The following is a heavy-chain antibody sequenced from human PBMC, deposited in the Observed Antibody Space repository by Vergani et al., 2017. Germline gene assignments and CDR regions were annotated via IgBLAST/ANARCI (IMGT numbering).Heavy chain of an antibody. Sequence: QVQLVESGGGVVQPGRSLRLSCAASGFTFSSYGMHWVRQAPGKGLEWVAVIWDDGSNKYYADSVKGRFTISRDNSKNTLYLQMNSLRAEDTAVYYCAREGPSMIVVVKPRVDAFDVWGQGTMVTVSS. CDR1: GFTFSSYG. CDR2: IWDDGSNK. J-gene: IGHJ3*01. D-gene: IGHD3-22*01. V-gene: IGHV3-33*01. CDR3: AREGPSMIVVVKPRVDAFDV.